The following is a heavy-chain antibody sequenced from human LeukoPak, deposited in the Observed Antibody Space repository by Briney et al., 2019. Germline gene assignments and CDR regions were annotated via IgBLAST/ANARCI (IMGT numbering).Heavy chain of an antibody. CDR1: GGSISSHY. Sequence: SETLSLTCTVSGGSISSHYWSWIRQPPGKGLEWIGYIYYSGSTNHNPSLKSRVTISVDTSKNQFSLKLSSVTAADTAVYYCAREGSYYDSSGYYHTFDYWGQGTLVTVSS. V-gene: IGHV4-59*11. CDR3: AREGSYYDSSGYYHTFDY. CDR2: IYYSGST. D-gene: IGHD3-22*01. J-gene: IGHJ4*02.